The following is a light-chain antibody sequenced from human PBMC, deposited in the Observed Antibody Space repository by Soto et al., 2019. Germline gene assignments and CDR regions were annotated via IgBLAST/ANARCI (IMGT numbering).Light chain of an antibody. CDR1: QDIGNY. Sequence: DIQMTQSPSSLSASVGDRVTIACQANQDIGNYLNWYQQKPGKAPRPLIYDASNLEIGVPSRFSGSGSGTDFTFTISNLQPEDIAPYYCQQYDTLPPYTFGQGTKVELK. CDR2: DAS. V-gene: IGKV1-33*01. CDR3: QQYDTLPPYT. J-gene: IGKJ2*01.